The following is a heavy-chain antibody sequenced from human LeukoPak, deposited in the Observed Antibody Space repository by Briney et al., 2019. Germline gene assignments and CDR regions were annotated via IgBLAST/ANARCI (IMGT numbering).Heavy chain of an antibody. CDR1: GFTFSSYS. J-gene: IGHJ6*02. Sequence: PGGSLRLSSAASGFTFSSYSMNWVRQAPGQGLEWVLSINSSSSYIYYADSVKGRFTISRDNAKNSLYLQMNSLRAEDTAVYYCARDRETTMIVVVITPPDVWGQGTTVTVSS. CDR3: ARDRETTMIVVVITPPDV. CDR2: INSSSSYI. V-gene: IGHV3-21*01. D-gene: IGHD3-22*01.